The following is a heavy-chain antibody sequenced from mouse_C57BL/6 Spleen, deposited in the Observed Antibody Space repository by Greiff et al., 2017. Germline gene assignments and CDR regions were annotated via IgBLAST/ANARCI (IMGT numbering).Heavy chain of an antibody. CDR2: IDPETGGT. V-gene: IGHV1-15*01. CDR3: TRTDEGYFDY. Sequence: VQLQQSGAELVRPGASVTLSCTASGYTFTDYEMHWVKQTPVHGLEWIGAIDPETGGTAYNQKFKGKAILTADKSSSTAYMELRSLTSEDSAVYYCTRTDEGYFDYWGQGTTLTVSS. J-gene: IGHJ2*01. CDR1: GYTFTDYE.